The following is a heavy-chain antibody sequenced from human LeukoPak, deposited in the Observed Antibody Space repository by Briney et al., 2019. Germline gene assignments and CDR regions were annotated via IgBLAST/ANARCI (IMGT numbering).Heavy chain of an antibody. CDR2: ISSSSSTI. Sequence: PGGSLRLSCAASGFTFSSYTMNWVRQAPGKGLEWVSYISSSSSTIYYADSVKGRFTISRDNAKNSLYLQMNSLRAEDTAVYYCARERYGSGSNYDYYYYYMDVWGKGTTVTVSS. J-gene: IGHJ6*03. CDR1: GFTFSSYT. D-gene: IGHD3-10*01. CDR3: ARERYGSGSNYDYYYYYMDV. V-gene: IGHV3-48*04.